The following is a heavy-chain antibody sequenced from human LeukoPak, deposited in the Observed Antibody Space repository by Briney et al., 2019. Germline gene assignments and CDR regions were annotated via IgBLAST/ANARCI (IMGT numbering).Heavy chain of an antibody. J-gene: IGHJ4*02. D-gene: IGHD4-23*01. CDR1: GYTFTGYY. CDR3: ARPKYGGNSLRIDY. V-gene: IGHV1-2*02. CDR2: INPNSGGT. Sequence: GASVKVSCKASGYTFTGYYMHWVRQAPGQGLEWMGWINPNSGGTNYAQKFQGRGTVTRDTSISTAYMELSRLRSDDTAVYYCARPKYGGNSLRIDYWGQGTLVTVSS.